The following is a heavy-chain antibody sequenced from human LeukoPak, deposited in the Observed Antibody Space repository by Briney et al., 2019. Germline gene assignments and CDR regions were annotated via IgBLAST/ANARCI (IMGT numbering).Heavy chain of an antibody. Sequence: GSPRLSCAASVVTPSTDLVTCVRQAPGTGGEWVGNLKQVGSEKYYVDSVKGRFTISRDNAKKLLYLQMNSLRAEDTAVYYCARERPYYDGMDVWGQGTTVTVSS. CDR2: LKQVGSEK. V-gene: IGHV3-7*01. CDR3: ARERPYYDGMDV. J-gene: IGHJ6*02. CDR1: VVTPSTDL.